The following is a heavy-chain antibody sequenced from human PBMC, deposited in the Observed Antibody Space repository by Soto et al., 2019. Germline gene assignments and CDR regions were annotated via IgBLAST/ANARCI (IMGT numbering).Heavy chain of an antibody. CDR1: GFMFSDYA. Sequence: VGSLRLSCAASGFMFSDYAMTWARQAPGKELEWVSGLLRPGRSTYYADSVKGRFTISGDTSANTVYLQMDSLTAADTAVYYCARRIAAYYFDYWGQGTLVTVSS. V-gene: IGHV3-23*01. CDR2: LLRPGRST. J-gene: IGHJ4*02. CDR3: ARRIAAYYFDY. D-gene: IGHD6-25*01.